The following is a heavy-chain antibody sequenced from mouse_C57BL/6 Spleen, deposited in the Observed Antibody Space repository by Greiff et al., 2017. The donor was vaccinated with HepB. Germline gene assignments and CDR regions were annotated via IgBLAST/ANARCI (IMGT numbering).Heavy chain of an antibody. CDR1: GFTFSDYG. V-gene: IGHV5-17*01. D-gene: IGHD1-1*01. J-gene: IGHJ1*03. CDR3: ARVVAKGWYFDV. CDR2: ISSGSSTI. Sequence: EVKVVESGGGLVKPGGSLKLSCAASGFTFSDYGMHWVRQAPEKGLEWVAYISSGSSTIYYADTVKGRFTISRDNAKNTLFLQMTSLRSEDTAMYYCARVVAKGWYFDVWGTGTTVTVSS.